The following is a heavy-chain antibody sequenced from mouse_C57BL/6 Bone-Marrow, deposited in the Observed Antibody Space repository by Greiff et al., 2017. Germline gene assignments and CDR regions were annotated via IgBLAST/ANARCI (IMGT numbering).Heavy chain of an antibody. CDR2: IYPGDGDT. Sequence: VQLQQSGAELASPGASVKLSCKASGYTFTRYWLQWVKQRPGQGLEWIGAIYPGDGDTRYTQKFKGKATLTAAKSSSTAYMQLSSLASEDSAVYYCARKGYWYFDGWGAGTTVTVSS. V-gene: IGHV1-87*01. J-gene: IGHJ1*01. CDR1: GYTFTRYW. CDR3: ARKGYWYFDG.